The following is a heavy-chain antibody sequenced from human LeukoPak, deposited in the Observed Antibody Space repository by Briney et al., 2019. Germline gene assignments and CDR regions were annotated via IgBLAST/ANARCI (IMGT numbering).Heavy chain of an antibody. J-gene: IGHJ4*02. CDR1: GGSLLSYF. D-gene: IGHD3-9*01. CDR2: IYYSGST. CDR3: ARCPGYYLDY. V-gene: IGHV4-59*12. Sequence: SETLSDTRTLCGGSLLSYFWRWIRQPPGKGLEWIGYIYYSGSTNYNPSLKSRVTISVDTSKNQFSLKLSSVTAADTALYYCARCPGYYLDYLGQGRLVSVSS.